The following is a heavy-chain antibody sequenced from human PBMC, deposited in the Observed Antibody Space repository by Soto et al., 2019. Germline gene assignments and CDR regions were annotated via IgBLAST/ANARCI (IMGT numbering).Heavy chain of an antibody. Sequence: PAATXSLTCTVSGFSIISYYLTWVRQPPGKGLEWIGYIYYSWSTNYNPSLKSRVTISVDTSKNQFSLKLSSVTAADTAVYYCERAEVRGVTRNFDYWGQGTLVTISS. CDR2: IYYSWST. CDR3: ERAEVRGVTRNFDY. J-gene: IGHJ4*02. CDR1: GFSIISYY. V-gene: IGHV4-59*01. D-gene: IGHD3-10*01.